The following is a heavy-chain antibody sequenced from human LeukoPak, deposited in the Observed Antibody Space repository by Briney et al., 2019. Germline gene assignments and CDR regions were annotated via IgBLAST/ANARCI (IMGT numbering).Heavy chain of an antibody. CDR3: ARGRRNLVRGVIISGEYFDY. CDR1: GYTFTGFY. Sequence: ASVKVSRKASGYTFTGFYMHWVQQAPGQGFEWMGWINPNSGGTNYAQKFQGRVTMTRNTSISTAYMELSSLRSEDTAVYYCARGRRNLVRGVIISGEYFDYWGQGTLVTVSS. CDR2: INPNSGGT. J-gene: IGHJ4*02. V-gene: IGHV1-2*02. D-gene: IGHD3-10*01.